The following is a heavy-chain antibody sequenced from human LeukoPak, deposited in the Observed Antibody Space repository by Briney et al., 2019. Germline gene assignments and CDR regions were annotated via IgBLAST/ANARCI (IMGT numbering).Heavy chain of an antibody. CDR3: ARQRGGSYYGDTYYFDH. CDR1: GGSFSGYF. Sequence: SETLSLTCAVYGGSFSGYFWNWIRQSPGRGPDWIGEIDHSGSTNFNPSLKSRVTISVDTPRNQFSLKLSSVTAADTAVYYCARQRGGSYYGDTYYFDHWGQGTLVTVSS. J-gene: IGHJ4*02. V-gene: IGHV4-34*01. D-gene: IGHD1-26*01. CDR2: IDHSGST.